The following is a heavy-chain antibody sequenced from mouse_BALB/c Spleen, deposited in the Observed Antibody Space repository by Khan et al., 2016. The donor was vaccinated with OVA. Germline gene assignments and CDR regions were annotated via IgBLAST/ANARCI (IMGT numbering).Heavy chain of an antibody. CDR2: IYTYTGET. J-gene: IGHJ4*01. D-gene: IGHD1-1*01. CDR1: GYTFTNYG. CDR3: ARGSSSAMDY. V-gene: IGHV9-3-1*01. Sequence: QIQLVQSGPELKKPGETVKISCKASGYTFTNYGMNWVKQAPGKGLKWMGWIYTYTGETTYADDFKGRFAFSLESSASTAFMQINNLTNDDTATYYWARGSSSAMDYWGQGTSVTVSS.